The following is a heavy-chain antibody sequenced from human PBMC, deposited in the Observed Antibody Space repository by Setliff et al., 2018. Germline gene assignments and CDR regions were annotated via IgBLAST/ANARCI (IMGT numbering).Heavy chain of an antibody. CDR3: ARESRYYDDNLGTLDY. V-gene: IGHV4-30-4*08. J-gene: IGHJ4*02. CDR1: GGSISSGDYY. D-gene: IGHD3-22*01. CDR2: IYSSGST. Sequence: PSETLSLTCTVSGGSISSGDYYWSWIRQPPGKGLEWIGYIYSSGSTYYNPSLKSRVYISVDTSKNQFSLKLSSVTAADTAVYYCARESRYYDDNLGTLDYWGQVTLVTVSS.